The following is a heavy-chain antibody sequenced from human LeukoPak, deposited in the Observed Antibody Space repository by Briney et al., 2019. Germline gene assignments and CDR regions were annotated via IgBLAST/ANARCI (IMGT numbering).Heavy chain of an antibody. CDR2: INNDGSRT. Sequence: GGSLRLSCAASGFTFSSYWMHWVRQVPGKGLVWVSRINNDGSRTNYADSVKGRFTISRDNAKNTVSLQMNSLRVEGTAVYYCARDDAAAGIIFDYWGQGTLVTVSS. D-gene: IGHD6-13*01. V-gene: IGHV3-74*01. J-gene: IGHJ4*02. CDR1: GFTFSSYW. CDR3: ARDDAAAGIIFDY.